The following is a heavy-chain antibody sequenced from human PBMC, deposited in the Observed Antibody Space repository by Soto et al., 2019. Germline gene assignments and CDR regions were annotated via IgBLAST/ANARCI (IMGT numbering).Heavy chain of an antibody. V-gene: IGHV3-48*02. CDR1: GFTFSSYS. CDR3: ARDFLVSSSNWLLLMSEAYYYYYGMDV. J-gene: IGHJ6*02. D-gene: IGHD3-22*01. Sequence: GGSLRLSCAASGFTFSSYSMNWVRQAPGKGLEWVSYISSSSSTIYYADSVKGRFTISRDNAKNSLYLQMNSLRDEDTAVYYCARDFLVSSSNWLLLMSEAYYYYYGMDVWGQGTTVT. CDR2: ISSSSSTI.